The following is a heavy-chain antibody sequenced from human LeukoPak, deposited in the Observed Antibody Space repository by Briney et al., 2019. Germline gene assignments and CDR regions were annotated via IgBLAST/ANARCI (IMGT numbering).Heavy chain of an antibody. CDR2: THTSGST. V-gene: IGHV4-4*07. CDR1: GGSISSYY. D-gene: IGHD3-10*01. CDR3: ARDTYYYGSGTYYFNY. J-gene: IGHJ4*02. Sequence: SQTLSLTCTVSGGSISSYYWTWIRQPAGRGLEWIGRTHTSGSTNYNPSLKSRVTMSVDTSKNQFSLKLSSVTAADTAVYYCARDTYYYGSGTYYFNYWGQGTLVTVSS.